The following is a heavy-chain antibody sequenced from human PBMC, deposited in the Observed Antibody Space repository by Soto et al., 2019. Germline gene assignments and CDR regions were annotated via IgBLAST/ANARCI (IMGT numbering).Heavy chain of an antibody. J-gene: IGHJ3*02. V-gene: IGHV5-51*01. CDR1: GYSFTTYW. Sequence: GESLKISCKGSGYSFTTYWIGWVRQMPGKGLEWMGIIYPGDSDTRYSPSFQGQVTISADKSISTAYLQWSSLKASDTAMYYCTRHPVGQQWLAGPFDIWGQGTMVTVSS. D-gene: IGHD6-19*01. CDR3: TRHPVGQQWLAGPFDI. CDR2: IYPGDSDT.